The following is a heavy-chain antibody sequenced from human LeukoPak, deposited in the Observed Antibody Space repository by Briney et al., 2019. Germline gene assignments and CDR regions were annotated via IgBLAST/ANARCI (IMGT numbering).Heavy chain of an antibody. Sequence: GASVKVSCKAAGYTFTSYGISWVRQAPAQGLEWIGWISAYNGNTHNAQKLQGRVTMTTDTSTSTVYMELRSLRSDDTAVYYCARGSPPRRNYDSRGYYSYYFDYWGQGTLVTVSS. CDR1: GYTFTSYG. CDR2: ISAYNGNT. V-gene: IGHV1-18*01. CDR3: ARGSPPRRNYDSRGYYSYYFDY. J-gene: IGHJ4*02. D-gene: IGHD3-22*01.